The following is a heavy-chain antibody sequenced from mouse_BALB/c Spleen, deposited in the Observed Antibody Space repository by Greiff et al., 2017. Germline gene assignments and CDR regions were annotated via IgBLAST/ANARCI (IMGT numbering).Heavy chain of an antibody. CDR2: INPDSSTI. CDR3: ARENYRYDWYFDV. D-gene: IGHD2-14*01. Sequence: EVNVVESGGGLVQPGGSLKLSCAASGFDFSRYWMSWVRQAPGKGLEWIGEINPDSSTINYTPSLKDKFIISRDNAKNTLYLQMSKVRSEDTALYYCARENYRYDWYFDVWGAGTTVTVSS. CDR1: GFDFSRYW. J-gene: IGHJ1*01. V-gene: IGHV4-1*02.